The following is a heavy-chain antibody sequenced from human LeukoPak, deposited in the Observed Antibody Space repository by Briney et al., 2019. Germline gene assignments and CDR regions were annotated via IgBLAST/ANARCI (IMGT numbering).Heavy chain of an antibody. CDR2: IKRHGIKK. CDR1: GFTFSNYW. Sequence: GGSLRLSCATSGFTFSNYWMSWVRQAPGKGLGWVADIKRHGIKKHYVAAVKGRSTISRDNAKNSLYLQMNSLRAEDTAVYYCVLNMVGGQIFDFWGQGTLVTVSS. V-gene: IGHV3-7*01. J-gene: IGHJ4*02. CDR3: VLNMVGGQIFDF. D-gene: IGHD3-10*01.